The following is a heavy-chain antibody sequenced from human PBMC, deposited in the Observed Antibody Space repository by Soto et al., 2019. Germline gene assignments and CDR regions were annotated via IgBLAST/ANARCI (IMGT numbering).Heavy chain of an antibody. CDR3: ARQKVHSWDDGGMDV. CDR2: IYPGDSDT. D-gene: IGHD1-26*01. J-gene: IGHJ6*02. V-gene: IGHV5-51*01. CDR1: GYSFTSYW. Sequence: PGESLKISCKGSGYSFTSYWIGWVRQMPGKGLEWMGIIYPGDSDTRYSPSFQGQVTISADKSISTAYLQWSSLKASDTAMYYCARQKVHSWDDGGMDVWGQGTTVTVSS.